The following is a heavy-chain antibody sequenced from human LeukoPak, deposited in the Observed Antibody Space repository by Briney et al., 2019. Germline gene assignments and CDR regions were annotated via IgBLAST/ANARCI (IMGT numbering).Heavy chain of an antibody. CDR1: GFTFSSYS. CDR3: AKDHFGPYSYVEY. J-gene: IGHJ4*02. V-gene: IGHV3-21*04. D-gene: IGHD5-18*01. CDR2: ISSSSSYI. Sequence: GGSLRLSCAASGFTFSSYSMNWVRQAPGKGLEWVSSISSSSSYIYYADSVKGRFTISRDNSKYRLFLQMDSLRADDTAIYYCAKDHFGPYSYVEYWGQGTLVTVSS.